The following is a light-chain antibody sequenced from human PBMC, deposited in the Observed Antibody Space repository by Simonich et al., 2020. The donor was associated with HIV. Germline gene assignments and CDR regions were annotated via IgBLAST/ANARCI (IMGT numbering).Light chain of an antibody. Sequence: DIVMTQSPDSLGVSLGERATINCKSSQSVLYSSNNKNYLAWYQQKPGQPPKLLIYWASTRESGVPDRFSGSGSGTDFTLTISSLQAEDVAVYYCQQYYSDTYTFGQGTKLEIK. J-gene: IGKJ2*01. CDR3: QQYYSDTYT. CDR2: WAS. CDR1: QSVLYSSNNKNY. V-gene: IGKV4-1*01.